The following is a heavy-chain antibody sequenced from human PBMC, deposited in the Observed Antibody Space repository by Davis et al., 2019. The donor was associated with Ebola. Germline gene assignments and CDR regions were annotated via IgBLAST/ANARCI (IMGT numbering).Heavy chain of an antibody. J-gene: IGHJ6*02. Sequence: GESLKISCTASGFTFGDYAMSWFRQAPGKGLEWVGFIRSKAYGGTTEYAASVKGRFTISRDDSKSIAYLQMNSLRAEDTAVYYCARASGYYYYYGMDVWGQGTTVTVSS. V-gene: IGHV3-49*03. D-gene: IGHD1-14*01. CDR2: IRSKAYGGTT. CDR1: GFTFGDYA. CDR3: ARASGYYYYYGMDV.